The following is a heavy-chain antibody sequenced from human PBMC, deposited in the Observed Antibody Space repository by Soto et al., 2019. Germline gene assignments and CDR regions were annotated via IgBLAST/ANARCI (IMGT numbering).Heavy chain of an antibody. CDR2: IIPLFGTA. CDR1: GGTFSTYD. Sequence: QVQLVQSGAEVKKPGSSVKVSCKASGGTFSTYDICWVRQAPGQGLEWMGGIIPLFGTANYAQKFQCRATIISDESTRTGYMELRRLRSEYTAVYYCAINEGTDGYKFAYWGQGTLVTVSS. J-gene: IGHJ4*02. V-gene: IGHV1-69*01. CDR3: AINEGTDGYKFAY. D-gene: IGHD5-12*01.